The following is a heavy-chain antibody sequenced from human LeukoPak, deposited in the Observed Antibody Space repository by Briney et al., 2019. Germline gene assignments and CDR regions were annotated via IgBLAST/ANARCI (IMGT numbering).Heavy chain of an antibody. D-gene: IGHD3-22*01. CDR2: INHSGTT. J-gene: IGHJ3*02. V-gene: IGHV4-34*01. Sequence: SETLSLTCALYLGAFSGYYWSWIRQPPPRGLEWTGEINHSGTTTYNPSLKSRVTISVDTSKSQFSLKLSSVPAANTAVYYCARFSNDSPIWGQGTMVTVSS. CDR1: LGAFSGYY. CDR3: ARFSNDSPI.